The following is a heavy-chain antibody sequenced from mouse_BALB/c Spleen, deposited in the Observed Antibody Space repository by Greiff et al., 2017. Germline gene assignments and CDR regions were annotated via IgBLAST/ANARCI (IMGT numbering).Heavy chain of an antibody. Sequence: EVKLQESGAELVKPGASVKLSCTASGFNIKDSYMHWVKQRPEQGLEWIGRIDPANGNTKYDPKFQGKATITADTSSNTAYLQLSSLTSEDTAVYYCARSEYEGFAYWGQGTLSLSLQ. D-gene: IGHD2-3*01. J-gene: IGHJ3*01. CDR2: IDPANGNT. CDR3: ARSEYEGFAY. V-gene: IGHV14-3*02. CDR1: GFNIKDSY.